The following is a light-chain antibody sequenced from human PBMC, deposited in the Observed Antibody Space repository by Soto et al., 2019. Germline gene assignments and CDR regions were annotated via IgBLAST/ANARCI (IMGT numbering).Light chain of an antibody. CDR2: KAS. CDR3: QEYNSNSET. CDR1: HDISSW. Sequence: DIQMTQSPSTLSASVGDRVTISCRASHDISSWLAWYQQKPGKAPKLLIYKASSLESGVPSRFSGSGSGTEFTLTISSLQPDDFATYYCQEYNSNSETFGQGTKVDIK. J-gene: IGKJ1*01. V-gene: IGKV1-5*03.